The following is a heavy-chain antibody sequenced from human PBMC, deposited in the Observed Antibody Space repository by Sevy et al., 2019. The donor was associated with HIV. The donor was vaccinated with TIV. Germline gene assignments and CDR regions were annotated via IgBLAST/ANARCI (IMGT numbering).Heavy chain of an antibody. Sequence: GGSLRLSCAASGFTFSSYAMSWVRRAPGKGLEWVSGISGSGGSTYYADSVKGRFTISRDNSKNTLYLQMNSLRAEDTAVYYCAKDPDYYDSSGYPGIEDYWGQGTLVTVSS. CDR3: AKDPDYYDSSGYPGIEDY. CDR2: ISGSGGST. J-gene: IGHJ4*02. V-gene: IGHV3-23*01. CDR1: GFTFSSYA. D-gene: IGHD3-22*01.